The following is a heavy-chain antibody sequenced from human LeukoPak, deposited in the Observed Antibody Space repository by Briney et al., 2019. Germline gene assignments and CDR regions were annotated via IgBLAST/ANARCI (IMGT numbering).Heavy chain of an antibody. D-gene: IGHD6-19*01. CDR2: ISSSGSTI. CDR3: VRDPPSSGWSFDY. V-gene: IGHV3-48*03. J-gene: IGHJ4*02. Sequence: GGSLRLSCAASGFTFSSYEMNWVRQAPGKGLEWVSYISSSGSTIHYADSVKGRFTISRDNAKNSLYLQLNSLRVEDTAVYYCVRDPPSSGWSFDYWGQGALVTVSS. CDR1: GFTFSSYE.